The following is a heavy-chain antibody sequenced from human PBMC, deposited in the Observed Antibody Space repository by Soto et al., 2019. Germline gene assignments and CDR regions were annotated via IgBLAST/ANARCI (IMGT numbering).Heavy chain of an antibody. CDR2: IIPILGIA. Sequence: SVKVSCEASGGTFSSYTISWVRQAPGQGLEWMGRIIPILGIANYAQKFQGRVTITADKSTSTAYMELSSLRSEDTAVYYCASVGYGDPATTQNEKSWFDPWGQGTLVTVS. CDR3: ASVGYGDPATTQNEKSWFDP. CDR1: GGTFSSYT. D-gene: IGHD4-17*01. V-gene: IGHV1-69*02. J-gene: IGHJ5*02.